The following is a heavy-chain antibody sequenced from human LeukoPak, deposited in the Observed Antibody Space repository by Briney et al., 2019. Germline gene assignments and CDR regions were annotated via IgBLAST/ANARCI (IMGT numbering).Heavy chain of an antibody. CDR1: GYTFSGYY. CDR3: AREVGSSRGVGIDY. J-gene: IGHJ4*02. Sequence: GASVKVSCKASGYTFSGYYVHWVRQAPGQGLEWMGWINPNSGHTNYAQEFQGRVTMTRDTSISTVYMELSRLRSDDMAVYYCAREVGSSRGVGIDYWGQGTLVTVSS. V-gene: IGHV1-2*02. D-gene: IGHD2-2*01. CDR2: INPNSGHT.